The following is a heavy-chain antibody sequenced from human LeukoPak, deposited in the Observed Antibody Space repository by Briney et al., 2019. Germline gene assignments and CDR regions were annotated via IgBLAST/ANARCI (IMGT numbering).Heavy chain of an antibody. V-gene: IGHV1-3*01. CDR1: GYTFTSYA. CDR2: INAGNGNT. CDR3: ARGDDYGDYWGLY. J-gene: IGHJ4*02. Sequence: GASVKVSRKASGYTFTSYAMHWVRQAPGQRLEWMGWINAGNGNTKYSQKFQGRVTITRDTSASTAYMELRSLISDDAAVYYCARGDDYGDYWGLYWGQGTLVTVSS. D-gene: IGHD4-17*01.